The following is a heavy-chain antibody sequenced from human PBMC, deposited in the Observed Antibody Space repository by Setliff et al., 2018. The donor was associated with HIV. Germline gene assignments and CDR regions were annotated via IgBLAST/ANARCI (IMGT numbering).Heavy chain of an antibody. Sequence: ASVKVSCKVSGYTLTELSRHWVRQAPGKGLEWMGSFDPKDGKTRYAQKFQGRVTMTEDTSTDTAYMELSSLRSEDTAVYYCARFDHYGDYGRIGDAFDIWGQGTMVTVSS. CDR3: ARFDHYGDYGRIGDAFDI. J-gene: IGHJ3*02. D-gene: IGHD4-17*01. V-gene: IGHV1-24*01. CDR2: FDPKDGKT. CDR1: GYTLTELS.